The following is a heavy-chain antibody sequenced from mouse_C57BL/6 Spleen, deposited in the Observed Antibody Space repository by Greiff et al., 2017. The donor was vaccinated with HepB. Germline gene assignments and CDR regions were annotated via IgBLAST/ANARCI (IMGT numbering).Heavy chain of an antibody. CDR2: ISSGGDYI. CDR3: TRAGAYYGSEYYFDY. V-gene: IGHV5-9-1*02. CDR1: GFTFSSYA. J-gene: IGHJ2*01. D-gene: IGHD2-10*01. Sequence: DVQLQESGEGLVKPGGSLKLSCAASGFTFSSYAMSWVRQTPEKRLEWVAYISSGGDYIYYADTVKGRFTISRDNARNTLYLQMSSLKSEDTAMYYCTRAGAYYGSEYYFDYWGQGTTLTVSS.